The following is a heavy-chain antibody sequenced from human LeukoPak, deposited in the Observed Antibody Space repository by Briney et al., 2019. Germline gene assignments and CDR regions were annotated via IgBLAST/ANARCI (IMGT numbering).Heavy chain of an antibody. CDR3: GASGWFPDAFDI. J-gene: IGHJ3*02. D-gene: IGHD6-19*01. CDR2: FSCSGGST. V-gene: IGHV3-23*01. Sequence: GSPVPSFPGPWLPLQKLALELVPPAPREGPELVSAFSCSGGSTYYADSVKCRFTISRDNSKNTLYLQMNSLRAEDTAVYYCGASGWFPDAFDIWGQGTMVTVSS. CDR1: LPLQKLA.